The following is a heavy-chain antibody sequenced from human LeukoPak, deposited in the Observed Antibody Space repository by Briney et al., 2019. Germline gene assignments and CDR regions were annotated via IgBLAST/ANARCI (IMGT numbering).Heavy chain of an antibody. Sequence: GGSLSLSCAASGNYWMHWVRQVPGKGLVWVSHINSDGSWTSYADSVKGRFTISKDNAKNTVYLQMNSLRAEDTAVYHYVSFYETYWGRGTLVTVSS. CDR1: GNYW. D-gene: IGHD2/OR15-2a*01. V-gene: IGHV3-74*01. J-gene: IGHJ4*02. CDR3: VSFYETY. CDR2: INSDGSWT.